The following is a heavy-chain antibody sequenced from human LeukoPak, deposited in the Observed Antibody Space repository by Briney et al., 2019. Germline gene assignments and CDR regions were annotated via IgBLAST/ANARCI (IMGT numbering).Heavy chain of an antibody. CDR1: GGTFSSYA. Sequence: SVKVSFKASGGTFSSYAISWVRQAPGQGLEWMGGIIPIFGTANYAQKFQGRVTITADESTSTAYMELSSLRSEDTAVYYCARDTPAISSGSFSPEDWLDPWGQGTLVTVS. CDR3: ARDTPAISSGSFSPEDWLDP. CDR2: IIPIFGTA. V-gene: IGHV1-69*13. J-gene: IGHJ5*02. D-gene: IGHD3-10*01.